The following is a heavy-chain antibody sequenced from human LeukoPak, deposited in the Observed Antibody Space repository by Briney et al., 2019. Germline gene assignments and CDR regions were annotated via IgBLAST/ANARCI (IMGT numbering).Heavy chain of an antibody. CDR3: ARDRASDYYDSSGYTPIDY. J-gene: IGHJ4*02. CDR1: GGSISSYY. CDR2: IYTSGST. V-gene: IGHV4-4*07. D-gene: IGHD3-22*01. Sequence: SETLSLTCTVSGGSISSYYWSWIRQPAGKGLEWIGRIYTSGSTNYNPSLKSRVTMSVDTSKNQFSLKLSSVTAADTAVYYCARDRASDYYDSSGYTPIDYWGQGTLVTVSS.